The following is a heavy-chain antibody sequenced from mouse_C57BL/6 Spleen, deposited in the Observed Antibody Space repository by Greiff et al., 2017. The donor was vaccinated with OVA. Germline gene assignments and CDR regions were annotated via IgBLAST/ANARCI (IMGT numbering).Heavy chain of an antibody. CDR2: IYPGDGDT. J-gene: IGHJ3*01. CDR3: ARARRFAY. V-gene: IGHV1-80*01. CDR1: GYAFSSYW. Sequence: QVQLQQSGAELVKPGASVKISCKASGYAFSSYWMTWVTQRPGKGLEWLGQIYPGDGDTNYNGKFKGKAILTAAKSSSTAYRQLSSLTSEDSAVYFCARARRFAYWGQGTLVTVSA.